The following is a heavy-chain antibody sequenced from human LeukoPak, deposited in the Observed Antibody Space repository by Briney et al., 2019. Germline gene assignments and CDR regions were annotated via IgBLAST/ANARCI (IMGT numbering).Heavy chain of an antibody. CDR1: GFTFSSYG. J-gene: IGHJ4*02. Sequence: GGSLRLSCAASGFTFSSYGMHWVRKAPGKGLEWVAFISYDASEKWYLDSVKGRFTISRDNSKNTLYLQMNSLRAEDTAVYYCASISRARGFDYWGPGTLVTVPS. D-gene: IGHD2-2*01. CDR3: ASISRARGFDY. CDR2: ISYDASEK. V-gene: IGHV3-30*03.